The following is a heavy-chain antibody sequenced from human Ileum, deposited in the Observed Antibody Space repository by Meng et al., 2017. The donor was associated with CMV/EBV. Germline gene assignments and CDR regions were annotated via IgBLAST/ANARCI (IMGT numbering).Heavy chain of an antibody. V-gene: IGHV3-74*01. CDR3: ARDFAPDP. J-gene: IGHJ5*02. D-gene: IGHD3-3*01. CDR2: IDSYAKNT. Sequence: SLRLSCAASGFSFSNYYMHWLRQAPGKGLVWVSRIDSYAKNTDYADFVKGRFTISRDNAKNTVYLEMNSLRAEDTGVYYCARDFAPDPRGQGTLVTVSS. CDR1: GFSFSNYY.